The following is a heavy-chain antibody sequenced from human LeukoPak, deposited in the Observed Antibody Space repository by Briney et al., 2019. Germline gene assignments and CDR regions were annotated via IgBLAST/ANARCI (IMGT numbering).Heavy chain of an antibody. Sequence: GGSLRLSCAASGFTFSSYGMHWVRQAPGKGLEEVAVIWYDGSIPYYADSVKGRFTISRDNSKNTLYLQMNSLRAEDTAVYYCAKGADDYVSYFDYWGQGTLVTVSS. CDR3: AKGADDYVSYFDY. CDR2: IWYDGSIP. J-gene: IGHJ4*02. CDR1: GFTFSSYG. D-gene: IGHD4-17*01. V-gene: IGHV3-33*06.